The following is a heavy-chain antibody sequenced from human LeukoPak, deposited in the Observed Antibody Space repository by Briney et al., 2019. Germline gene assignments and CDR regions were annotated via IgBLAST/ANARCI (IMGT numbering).Heavy chain of an antibody. CDR3: AKDLYGGNSCGFDY. D-gene: IGHD4-23*01. CDR2: ISWNSGSI. Sequence: CRSLRLSCAASGFTCDDYAMHWVRQAPRKGLAWVSGISWNSGSIGYADSVKGRFTISRDNAKNSLYLQMHSLRAEDTALYYCAKDLYGGNSCGFDYWGQGTLVTVSS. J-gene: IGHJ4*02. CDR1: GFTCDDYA. V-gene: IGHV3-9*01.